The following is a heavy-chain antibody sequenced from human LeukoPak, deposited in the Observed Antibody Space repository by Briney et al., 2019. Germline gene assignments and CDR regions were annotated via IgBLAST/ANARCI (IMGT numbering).Heavy chain of an antibody. D-gene: IGHD1-26*01. J-gene: IGHJ4*02. V-gene: IGHV1-2*06. Sequence: ASVKVSCKASGYTFTGYYMHWVRQAPGQGLEWMGRIDPDSGSTKSAQKFQGRVIMTRDTSISTAYLDLSRLRSDDTAVYFCARSVGATLLDHWGQGSLVTVSS. CDR3: ARSVGATLLDH. CDR2: IDPDSGST. CDR1: GYTFTGYY.